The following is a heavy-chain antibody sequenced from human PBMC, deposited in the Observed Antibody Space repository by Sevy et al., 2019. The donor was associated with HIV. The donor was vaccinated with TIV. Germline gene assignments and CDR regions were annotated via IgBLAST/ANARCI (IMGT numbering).Heavy chain of an antibody. D-gene: IGHD6-19*01. CDR3: ARGVAGVYYFDY. CDR2: SYYRSTWHK. J-gene: IGHJ4*02. CDR1: GDSVSRNGAA. V-gene: IGHV6-1*01. Sequence: SQTLSLTCVISGDSVSRNGAAWNWIRQSPSRGLEWLGRSYYRSTWHKAYAISVKSRLTITPDTSKNQFFLQLKAVTPDDTAMYYCARGVAGVYYFDYWGQGTLVTVSS.